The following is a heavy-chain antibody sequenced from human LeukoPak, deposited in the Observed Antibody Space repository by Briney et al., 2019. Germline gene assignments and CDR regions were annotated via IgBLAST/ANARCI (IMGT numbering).Heavy chain of an antibody. J-gene: IGHJ5*02. V-gene: IGHV3-43D*03. CDR1: GFTFSSYA. D-gene: IGHD6-6*01. Sequence: GGSLRLSCAASGFTFSSYAMSWVRQAPGKGLEWVSLISWDGGSTYYADSVKGRFTISRDNSKNSLYLQMNSLRAEDTALYYCAKDYLGSSSSSGWFDPWGQGTLVTVSS. CDR2: ISWDGGST. CDR3: AKDYLGSSSSSGWFDP.